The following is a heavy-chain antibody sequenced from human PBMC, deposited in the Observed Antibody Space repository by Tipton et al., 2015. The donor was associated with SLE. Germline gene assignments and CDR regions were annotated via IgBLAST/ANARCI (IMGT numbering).Heavy chain of an antibody. D-gene: IGHD2-8*01. J-gene: IGHJ4*02. CDR3: AVEDEWFGSLDY. Sequence: TLSLTCTVSGGSISSGDSYWSWIRQPPGKGLEWIGYISYSGSSNYNPSLKSRVTISVDTSKNQFSLTLSSVTAADTAVYYCAVEDEWFGSLDYWGQGALVTVSS. CDR2: ISYSGSS. CDR1: GGSISSGDSY. V-gene: IGHV4-30-4*08.